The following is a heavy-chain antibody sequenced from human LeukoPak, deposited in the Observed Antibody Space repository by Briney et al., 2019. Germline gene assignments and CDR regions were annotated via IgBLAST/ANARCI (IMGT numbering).Heavy chain of an antibody. CDR2: IYYSGST. CDR1: GGSISSSSYY. V-gene: IGHV4-39*01. CDR3: ARLRQQLVRYYYYYMDV. Sequence: SETPSLTYTVSGGSISSSSYYWGWIRQPPGKGLEWIWGIYYSGSTYYNPSLKSRVTISVDTSKNQFSLKLSSVTAADTAVYYCARLRQQLVRYYYYYMDVWGKGTTVTVSS. J-gene: IGHJ6*03. D-gene: IGHD6-13*01.